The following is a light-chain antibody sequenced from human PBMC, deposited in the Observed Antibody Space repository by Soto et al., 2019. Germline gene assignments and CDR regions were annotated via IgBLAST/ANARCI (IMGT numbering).Light chain of an antibody. J-gene: IGLJ1*01. CDR2: EVS. CDR1: NSDVGNYNY. Sequence: QSVLTQPASVSGSPGQSITISCTGTNSDVGNYNYVSWYQHHPGKAPKLMIREVSDRPSGISSRFSGSKSGNTASLTISGLQAEDEADYYCSSYRSDTTYVFGTGTKVTAL. V-gene: IGLV2-14*01. CDR3: SSYRSDTTYV.